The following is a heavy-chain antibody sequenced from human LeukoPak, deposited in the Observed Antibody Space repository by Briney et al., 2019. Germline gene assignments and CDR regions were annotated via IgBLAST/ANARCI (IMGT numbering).Heavy chain of an antibody. CDR3: AKELWGSSFDY. D-gene: IGHD3-16*01. CDR2: ISYDGSNK. CDR1: GGSISSSHW. J-gene: IGHJ4*02. Sequence: LSLTCAVSGGSISSSHWWSWVRQAPGKGLEWVALISYDGSNKYYADSVKGRFTISRDNSNNTLYLQMYSLRAEDTAVYYCAKELWGSSFDYWGQGTLVTVSS. V-gene: IGHV3-30*18.